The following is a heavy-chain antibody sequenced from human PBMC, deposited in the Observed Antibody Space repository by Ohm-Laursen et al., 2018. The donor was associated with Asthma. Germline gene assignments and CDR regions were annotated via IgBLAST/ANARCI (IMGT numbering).Heavy chain of an antibody. J-gene: IGHJ4*02. V-gene: IGHV1-18*04. CDR3: ARDTPSLPIFSSWFDY. CDR1: GYTFTNYG. CDR2: ISAYNGNT. Sequence: GASVKVSCKASGYTFTNYGISWVRQAPGQGLEWMGWISAYNGNTDYAQKLQGRVTMTTDTSTSTGYMELRSLRSDDTAVYYCARDTPSLPIFSSWFDYWGQGTLVTVSS. D-gene: IGHD3-9*01.